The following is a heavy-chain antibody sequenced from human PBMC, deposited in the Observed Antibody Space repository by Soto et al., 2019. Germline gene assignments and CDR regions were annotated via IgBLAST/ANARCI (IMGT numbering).Heavy chain of an antibody. D-gene: IGHD2-15*01. J-gene: IGHJ4*02. CDR1: GFTFSSYA. CDR3: AKGLARPYCSGGSCYSIDY. V-gene: IGHV3-23*01. CDR2: ISGSGGST. Sequence: GGSLRLSCAASGFTFSSYAMSWVRQAPGKGLEWVSAISGSGGSTYYADSVKGRFTISRDNSKNTLYLQMNSLRAEDTAVYYCAKGLARPYCSGGSCYSIDYWGQGTLVTVSS.